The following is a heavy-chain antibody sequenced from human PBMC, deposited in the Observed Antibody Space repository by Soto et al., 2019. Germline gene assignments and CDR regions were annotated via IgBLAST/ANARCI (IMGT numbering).Heavy chain of an antibody. CDR1: GFTCSSYA. J-gene: IGHJ6*02. CDR2: ISSDGSTK. Sequence: QVQLVESGGGVVQPGRSLRLSWAASGFTCSSYAMHWVRQAPGKGLEWVAVISSDGSTKYYADSVKGRFTISRDNSKDELYLQMNRLRAEDTAVYYCARVFRIAARRNYYYGIDVWGQGTTVTVSS. CDR3: ARVFRIAARRNYYYGIDV. V-gene: IGHV3-30-3*01. D-gene: IGHD6-6*01.